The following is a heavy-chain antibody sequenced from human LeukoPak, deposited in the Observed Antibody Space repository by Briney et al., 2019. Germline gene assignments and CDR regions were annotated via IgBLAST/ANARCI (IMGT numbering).Heavy chain of an antibody. Sequence: GGSLRLSCAVSGFSVSNNYMTWVRQAPGKGLEWVSLIYSGGTSDYADSVKGRFTISRDNSKNTLYLQMNSLRAEDTAVYYCARDDGQGGPFDYWGQGALVTVS. CDR3: ARDDGQGGPFDY. CDR2: IYSGGTS. V-gene: IGHV3-53*01. CDR1: GFSVSNNY. D-gene: IGHD3-16*01. J-gene: IGHJ4*02.